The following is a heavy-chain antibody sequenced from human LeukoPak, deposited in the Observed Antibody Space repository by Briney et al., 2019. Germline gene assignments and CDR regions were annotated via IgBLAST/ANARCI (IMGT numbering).Heavy chain of an antibody. CDR1: GFNFRHYG. CDR2: ISYAGNNS. J-gene: IGHJ4*02. V-gene: IGHV3-30*03. Sequence: GGPLRLSCVASGFNFRHYGIHWVRQAPGKGPQWVAVISYAGNNSYYADSVKGRFTVFRDNSKNTAFLQMKNLRGEDTAVYYCATRDFDFWGQGTLVTVSS. CDR3: ATRDFDF.